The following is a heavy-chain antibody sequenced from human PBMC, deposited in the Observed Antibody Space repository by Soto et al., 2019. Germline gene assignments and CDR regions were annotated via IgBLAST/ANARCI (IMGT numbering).Heavy chain of an antibody. V-gene: IGHV3-66*01. CDR1: GFTVSSNY. J-gene: IGHJ4*02. Sequence: GGSLRLSCAASGFTVSSNYMSWVRQAPGKGLEWVSIIYTDGSTYYADSVKGRFTLSRDDSKNTLYLQINSLRVEDTAVYYCARDVQWEHRPLDYWGQG. D-gene: IGHD1-26*01. CDR2: IYTDGST. CDR3: ARDVQWEHRPLDY.